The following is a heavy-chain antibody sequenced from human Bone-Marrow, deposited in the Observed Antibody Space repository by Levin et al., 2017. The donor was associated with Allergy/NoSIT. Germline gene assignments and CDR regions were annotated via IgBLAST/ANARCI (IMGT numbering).Heavy chain of an antibody. Sequence: SCAASGFIFTNYPMHWVRQAPGKGLEWVAVISYDGTNKHFADSVKGRFTISRDNSQKTLYLQMNSLRPDDTAVYYCARDVVGDFWSGYWEYWGQEPWSPSPQ. CDR1: GFIFTNYP. J-gene: IGHJ4*01. D-gene: IGHD3-3*01. CDR3: ARDVVGDFWSGYWEY. V-gene: IGHV3-30-3*01. CDR2: ISYDGTNK.